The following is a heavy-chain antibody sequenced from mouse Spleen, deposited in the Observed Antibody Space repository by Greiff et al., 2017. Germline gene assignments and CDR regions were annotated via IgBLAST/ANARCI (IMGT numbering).Heavy chain of an antibody. D-gene: IGHD2-5*01. V-gene: IGHV14-4*01. CDR2: IDPENGDT. CDR3: TTGSNYKDAY. J-gene: IGHJ3*01. CDR1: GFNIKDDY. Sequence: EVQLQQSGAELVRPGASVKLSCTASGFNIKDDYMHWVKQRPEQGLEWIGWIDPENGDTEYASKFQGKATITADTSSNTAYLQLSSLTSEDTAVYYCTTGSNYKDAYWGQGTLVTVSA.